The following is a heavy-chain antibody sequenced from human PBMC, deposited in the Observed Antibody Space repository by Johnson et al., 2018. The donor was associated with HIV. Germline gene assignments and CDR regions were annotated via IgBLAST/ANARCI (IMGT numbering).Heavy chain of an antibody. CDR3: ARDPITPYERGPDAFDV. V-gene: IGHV3-13*01. CDR2: IGTAGDT. Sequence: VQLVESGGGLVQPGGSLRLPCAASEFAFSSYDMHWVRQAPGKGLEWVSAIGTAGDTYYPGSVKGRFTISRDNSKNTLYLQMNSLRVEDTAVYYCARDPITPYERGPDAFDVWGQGTVVTVSS. J-gene: IGHJ3*01. CDR1: EFAFSSYD. D-gene: IGHD2-21*01.